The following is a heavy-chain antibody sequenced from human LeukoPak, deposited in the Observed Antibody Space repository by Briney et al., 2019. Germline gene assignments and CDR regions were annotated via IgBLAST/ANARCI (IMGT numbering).Heavy chain of an antibody. J-gene: IGHJ6*03. V-gene: IGHV4-39*07. CDR3: ARDDYYYIDV. CDR1: GGSISSSSYY. Sequence: SETLSLTCTVSGGSISSSSYYWGWIRQPPGKGLEWIGRIYTSGSTNYNPSLKSRVTISVDTSKNQFSLKLSSVTTADTAVYYCARDDYYYIDVWGKGTTVTVSS. CDR2: IYTSGST.